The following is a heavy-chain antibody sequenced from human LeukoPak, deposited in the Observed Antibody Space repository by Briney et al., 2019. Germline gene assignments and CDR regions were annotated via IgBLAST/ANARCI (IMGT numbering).Heavy chain of an antibody. CDR3: ATYSSLNRREFQY. CDR2: IRYDGSNK. V-gene: IGHV3-30*02. J-gene: IGHJ1*01. CDR1: GFTFSSCA. Sequence: GGSLRLSCAASGFTFSSCALHWVRQAPGKGLEWVAFIRYDGSNKYYADSVKGRFTISRDNSKNTLYLQMNSLRAEDTAVYYCATYSSLNRREFQYWGQGTLLTVSS. D-gene: IGHD3-22*01.